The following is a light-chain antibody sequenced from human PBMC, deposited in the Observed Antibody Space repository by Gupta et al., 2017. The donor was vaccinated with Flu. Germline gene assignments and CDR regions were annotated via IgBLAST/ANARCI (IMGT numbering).Light chain of an antibody. Sequence: DIAMTQSPDSLAVSLGERATINCKSSQSVLYSSNNKNYLAWYQQKPGQPPKLLIYWASTRESGVPDRFSGSGSGTDFTLTISSLQAEDVAVYYCQQYYSTPFTFGHGTXVDIK. V-gene: IGKV4-1*01. CDR3: QQYYSTPFT. CDR2: WAS. CDR1: QSVLYSSNNKNY. J-gene: IGKJ3*01.